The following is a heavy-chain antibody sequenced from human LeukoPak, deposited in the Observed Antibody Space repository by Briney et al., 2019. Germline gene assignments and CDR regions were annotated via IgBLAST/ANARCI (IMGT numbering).Heavy chain of an antibody. CDR2: ISSSSSYI. J-gene: IGHJ4*02. CDR3: ANSGWSLRDY. Sequence: GGSLRLSCATSGFTFSSYSFNWVRQAPGMGLEWVSSISSSSSYIYYADSIRGRFTISRDNAKNSVYLQMNSLRAEDTAVYYCANSGWSLRDYWGQGPLVTVSS. V-gene: IGHV3-21*06. CDR1: GFTFSSYS. D-gene: IGHD6-19*01.